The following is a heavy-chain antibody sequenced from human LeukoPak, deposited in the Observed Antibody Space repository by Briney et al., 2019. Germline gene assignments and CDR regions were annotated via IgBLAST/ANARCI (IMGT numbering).Heavy chain of an antibody. V-gene: IGHV3-9*01. J-gene: IGHJ4*02. CDR1: GFIFNNYA. CDR2: ISWNSGSI. CDR3: AKDNRRHYTSGPNPDSLH. D-gene: IGHD6-19*01. Sequence: GGSLRLSCAGSGFIFNNYAMHWVRQPPGKGLEWASGISWNSGSIDYADSVKGRFTISRDNAKNSLYLQMNSLRVEDTAFYYCAKDNRRHYTSGPNPDSLHWGQGALVTVSS.